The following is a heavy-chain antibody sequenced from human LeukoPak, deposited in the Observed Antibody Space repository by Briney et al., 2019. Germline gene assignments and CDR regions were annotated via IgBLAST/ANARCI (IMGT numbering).Heavy chain of an antibody. CDR2: ISYSGST. J-gene: IGHJ4*02. CDR3: ARDHLVGYSSSWYVNY. Sequence: SETLSLTCTVSGGSISSYYWSWIRQPPGKGLEWIGYISYSGSTNYNPSLKSRVTISVDTSKNQFSLKLSSVTAADTAVYYCARDHLVGYSSSWYVNYWGQGTLATVSS. V-gene: IGHV4-59*01. CDR1: GGSISSYY. D-gene: IGHD6-13*01.